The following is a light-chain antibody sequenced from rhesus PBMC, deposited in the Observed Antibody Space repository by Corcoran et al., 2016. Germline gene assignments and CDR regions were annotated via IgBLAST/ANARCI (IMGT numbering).Light chain of an antibody. J-gene: IGLJ1*01. CDR1: RSEIVLYNY. V-gene: IGLV2-32*02. CDR2: DVG. CDR3: SSYGGSNSFYI. Sequence: QAPLTQTRSVSGPPGQSVPISCTETRSEIVLYNYVSWFQQRPGTAPKLMIYDVGKRPSGVSDRFSNSKSGNTASLTISGLQAEDEADYYCSSYGGSNSFYIFGGRTQLTVL.